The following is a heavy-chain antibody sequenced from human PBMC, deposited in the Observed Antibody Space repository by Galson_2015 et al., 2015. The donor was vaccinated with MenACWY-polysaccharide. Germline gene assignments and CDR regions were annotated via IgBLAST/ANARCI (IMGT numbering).Heavy chain of an antibody. CDR1: GFTFGSYA. CDR3: ARDYCDRITCSGMDV. Sequence: SLRLSCAASGFTFGSYAIHWVRQAPGKGLEWVAVISYAGINKYYADSVKGRFTISRDNSKYTVYLQMNSLRADDTTVYYCARDYCDRITCSGMDVWGQGTTVTVSS. J-gene: IGHJ6*02. CDR2: ISYAGINK. D-gene: IGHD2/OR15-2a*01. V-gene: IGHV3-30-3*01.